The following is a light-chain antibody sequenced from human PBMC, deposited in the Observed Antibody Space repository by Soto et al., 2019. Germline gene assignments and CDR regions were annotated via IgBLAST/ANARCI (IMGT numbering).Light chain of an antibody. Sequence: QSALTQPASVSGSPGQSITVSCTGTSSDVGAYNLVSWYQQHPGKAPRLIIYEATKRPSGISHRFSGSKSGNTASLTISGLRAEDEAHYHCCSYAGSRTFVFGGGTKVTVL. CDR2: EAT. CDR1: SSDVGAYNL. J-gene: IGLJ3*02. V-gene: IGLV2-23*01. CDR3: CSYAGSRTFV.